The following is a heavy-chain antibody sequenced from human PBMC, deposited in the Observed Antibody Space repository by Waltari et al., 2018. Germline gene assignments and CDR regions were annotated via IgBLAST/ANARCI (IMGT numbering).Heavy chain of an antibody. V-gene: IGHV4-59*11. CDR3: ARGGGFDTSGYYAFDI. D-gene: IGHD3-22*01. CDR2: IYYSGST. Sequence: QVQLQESGPGLVKPSETLSLTCAVSGGSISSHHWSWIRQPPGKGLEWVGYIYYSGSTTYNPSLKSRVTISVDTSKDQFSLRLTSVTAADSAIYYCARGGGFDTSGYYAFDIWGQGTMVIVSS. CDR1: GGSISSHH. J-gene: IGHJ3*02.